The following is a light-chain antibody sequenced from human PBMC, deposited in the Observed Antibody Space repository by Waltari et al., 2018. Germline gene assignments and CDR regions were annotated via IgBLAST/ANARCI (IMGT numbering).Light chain of an antibody. CDR1: STTVAGDNL. J-gene: IGLJ1*01. CDR2: GFS. V-gene: IGLV2-23*02. Sequence: QSALTQPAPVSGSPGQEITISCTGPSTTVAGDNLIAWYRQYPGKAPELMIFGFSERPSGISNRLSGSKSGNTATLTISGLQAEDEADYYCLSYSGRSDYVFGTGTRV. CDR3: LSYSGRSDYV.